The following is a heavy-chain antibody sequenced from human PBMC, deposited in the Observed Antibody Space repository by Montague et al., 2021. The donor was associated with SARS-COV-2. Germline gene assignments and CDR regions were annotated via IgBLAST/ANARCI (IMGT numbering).Heavy chain of an antibody. CDR1: GDSVAGHTAA. J-gene: IGHJ4*02. CDR2: PYYRSKWYY. D-gene: IGHD6-13*01. V-gene: IGHV6-1*01. CDR3: ARDPRYSLSWSFDY. Sequence: CAISGDSVAGHTAAWNWLRPSPSRDLELLCSPYYRSKWYYDYAVSVKSRMTISPDTSKNQFSLQLSSVTPEDRAVYYCARDPRYSLSWSFDYWGQGTLVTVSS.